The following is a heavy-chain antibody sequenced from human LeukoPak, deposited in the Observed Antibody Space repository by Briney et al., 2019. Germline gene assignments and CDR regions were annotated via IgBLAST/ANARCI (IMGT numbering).Heavy chain of an antibody. Sequence: SETLSLTCAVYGGSFSGYYWSWIRQPPGKGLEWIGEINHSGSTNYNPSLKSRVTMSVDTSKNQFSLKLSSVTAADTAVYYCARADIVATTYDYWGQGTLVTVSS. CDR2: INHSGST. D-gene: IGHD5-12*01. CDR1: GGSFSGYY. J-gene: IGHJ4*02. CDR3: ARADIVATTYDY. V-gene: IGHV4-34*01.